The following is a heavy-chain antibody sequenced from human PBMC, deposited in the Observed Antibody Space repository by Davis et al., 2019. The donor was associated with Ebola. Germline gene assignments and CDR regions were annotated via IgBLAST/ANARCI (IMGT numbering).Heavy chain of an antibody. CDR1: GFTFSSYG. Sequence: GESLKISCAASGFTFSSYGMHWVRQAPGKGLEWVAVISYDGSNKYYADSVKGRFTISRDNSKNTLYLQMNSLRAEDTAVYYCAKNDILTGNHIWGAFDIWGQGTMVTVSS. V-gene: IGHV3-30*18. D-gene: IGHD3-9*01. J-gene: IGHJ3*02. CDR3: AKNDILTGNHIWGAFDI. CDR2: ISYDGSNK.